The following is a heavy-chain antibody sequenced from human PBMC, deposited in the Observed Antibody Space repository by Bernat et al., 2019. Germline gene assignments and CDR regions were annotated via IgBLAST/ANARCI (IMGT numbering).Heavy chain of an antibody. V-gene: IGHV3-43*01. CDR3: AKAPCRDGSWYADH. D-gene: IGHD2-15*01. CDR1: GFTFHDYS. J-gene: IGHJ4*02. Sequence: EVQLVESGGVVVQTGGSLRLSCAASGFTFHDYSLHWVRQAPGKGLEWVSLISWDGRKIYYLDSVKGRFTISRDNSKNSLYLQMSSLRPDDTALYYCAKAPCRDGSWYADHWGQGTLVTVSS. CDR2: ISWDGRKI.